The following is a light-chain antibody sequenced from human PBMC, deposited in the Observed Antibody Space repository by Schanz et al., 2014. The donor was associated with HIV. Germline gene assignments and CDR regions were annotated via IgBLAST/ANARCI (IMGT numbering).Light chain of an antibody. CDR1: SSDVGRYNL. V-gene: IGLV2-14*02. Sequence: QSALTQPASVSGSPGQSITISCTGTSSDVGRYNLLSWYQQYPGKVPKLMIYEVNKRPSGVSNRFSGSKSGNTASLTISGLQTEDEADYYCSSYTSSSTLFGTGTKVTVL. CDR2: EVN. CDR3: SSYTSSSTL. J-gene: IGLJ1*01.